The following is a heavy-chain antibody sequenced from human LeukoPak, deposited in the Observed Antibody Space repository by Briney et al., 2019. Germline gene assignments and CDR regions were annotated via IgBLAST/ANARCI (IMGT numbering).Heavy chain of an antibody. V-gene: IGHV3-23*01. Sequence: GGSLRLSCATSGFTFSSYGMNWVRQAPGKGLEWVSGISGSGGTTYYADSVKGRFTISRDNSKNSLSLQVSSLRAEDTAVYYCAKTNGYYSDWGQGTLVTVSS. CDR2: ISGSGGTT. J-gene: IGHJ4*02. CDR3: AKTNGYYSD. D-gene: IGHD3-22*01. CDR1: GFTFSSYG.